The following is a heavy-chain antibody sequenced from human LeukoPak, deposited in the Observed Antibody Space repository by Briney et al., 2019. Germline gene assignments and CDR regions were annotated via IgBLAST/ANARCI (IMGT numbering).Heavy chain of an antibody. CDR3: ARTAAGYLSYYFDY. D-gene: IGHD6-13*01. V-gene: IGHV4-59*05. CDR2: IYHSGST. Sequence: SETLSLTCTVSGGSISSYYCSWIRQPPRKGLEWIGSIYHSGSTFYNSSLKGRVTISVDTTRNQFSLNLNPVTAADTAVYYCARTAAGYLSYYFDYWGQGTLVSVSS. J-gene: IGHJ4*01. CDR1: GGSISSYY.